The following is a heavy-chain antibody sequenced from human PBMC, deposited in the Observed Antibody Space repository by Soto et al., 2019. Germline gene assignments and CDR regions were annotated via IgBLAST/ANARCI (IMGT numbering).Heavy chain of an antibody. CDR3: AKDNPRIAVAGTHHYYGMDV. Sequence: PGGSLRLSCAASGFTFSSYGMHWVRQAPGKGLEWVAVISYDGSNKYYADSVKGRFTISRDNSKNTLYLQMNSLRAEDTAVYYCAKDNPRIAVAGTHHYYGMDVWGQGTTVTVSS. V-gene: IGHV3-30*18. CDR1: GFTFSSYG. D-gene: IGHD6-19*01. J-gene: IGHJ6*02. CDR2: ISYDGSNK.